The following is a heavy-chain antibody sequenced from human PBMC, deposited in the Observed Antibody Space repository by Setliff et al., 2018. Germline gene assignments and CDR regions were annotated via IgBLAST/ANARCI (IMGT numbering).Heavy chain of an antibody. J-gene: IGHJ6*03. D-gene: IGHD3-10*01. CDR1: GGSISPYY. CDR2: FYHSGST. V-gene: IGHV4-59*08. CDR3: ARSSYYASGNSHNYYMDV. Sequence: SETLSLTCSVSGGSISPYYWIWIRQPPGKGLEWIGYFYHSGSTNYNPSLKGRVTMTSDTSGNQLSLKLTSVSAADTAIYYCARSSYYASGNSHNYYMDVWGKGTAVTVSS.